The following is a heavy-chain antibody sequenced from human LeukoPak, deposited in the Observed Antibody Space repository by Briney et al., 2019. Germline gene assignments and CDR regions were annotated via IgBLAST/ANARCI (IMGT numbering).Heavy chain of an antibody. D-gene: IGHD1-26*01. V-gene: IGHV4-4*09. CDR1: GGSISSYY. Sequence: PSETLSLTCTVSGGSISSYYWSWIRQPPGKGLEWIGYIYTSGSTNYNPSLKSRVTISVDTSKNQFSLKLSSVTAADTAVYCCARRGSQSSYNWFDPWGQGTLVTVSS. J-gene: IGHJ5*02. CDR2: IYTSGST. CDR3: ARRGSQSSYNWFDP.